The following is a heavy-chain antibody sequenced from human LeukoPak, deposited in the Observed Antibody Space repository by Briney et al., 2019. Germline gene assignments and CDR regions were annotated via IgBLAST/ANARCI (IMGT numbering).Heavy chain of an antibody. CDR3: AREGDYYDSSGYYGD. J-gene: IGHJ4*02. D-gene: IGHD3-22*01. CDR2: IIPILGTA. Sequence: GSSVKVSCKASGGTFSSYAISWVRQAPGQGLEWMGGIIPILGTANYAQKFQGRVTITTDESTSTAYMELSSLRSEDTAVYYCAREGDYYDSSGYYGDWGQGTLVTVSS. V-gene: IGHV1-69*05. CDR1: GGTFSSYA.